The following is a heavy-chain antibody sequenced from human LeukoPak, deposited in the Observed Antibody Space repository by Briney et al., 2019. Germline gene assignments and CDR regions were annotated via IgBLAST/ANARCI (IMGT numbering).Heavy chain of an antibody. CDR1: GFTFSSYA. Sequence: PGGSLRLSCAASGFTFSSYAMSWVRQAPGKGLEWVSAISGSGGSTYYADSVKGRFTISRDNSKNTLYLQMNSLRAEDTAVYYCAKMGYGSGSYYLDVWGQGTTVTVSS. V-gene: IGHV3-23*01. D-gene: IGHD3-10*01. CDR3: AKMGYGSGSYYLDV. J-gene: IGHJ6*03. CDR2: ISGSGGST.